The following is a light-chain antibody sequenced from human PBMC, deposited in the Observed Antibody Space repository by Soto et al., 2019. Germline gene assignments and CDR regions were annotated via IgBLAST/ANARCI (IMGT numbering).Light chain of an antibody. J-gene: IGKJ5*01. Sequence: EIFLTQSPATLSLSPGEKATLSCRASQSVSSYLAWYQQKPGQAPRLLIYDASNRATGIPARFSGSGPGTDFTLTISSLEPEDFAVYYCQQRSNWHSITFGQGTRLEIK. CDR1: QSVSSY. CDR3: QQRSNWHSIT. CDR2: DAS. V-gene: IGKV3D-11*02.